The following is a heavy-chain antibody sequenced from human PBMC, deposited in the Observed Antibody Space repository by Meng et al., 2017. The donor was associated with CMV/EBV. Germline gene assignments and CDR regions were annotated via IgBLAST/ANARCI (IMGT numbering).Heavy chain of an antibody. CDR1: GGSISRYY. Sequence: VPVQGSGPGLLKPSRTLSLTCTVSGGSISRYYWSLIRQPAGKGLEWIGRIYTSGSTNYNPSLKSRVTMSVDTSKNQFSLKLSSVTAADTAVYYCARDSSGWYPHFDYWGQGTLVTVSS. V-gene: IGHV4-4*07. CDR3: ARDSSGWYPHFDY. CDR2: IYTSGST. J-gene: IGHJ4*02. D-gene: IGHD6-19*01.